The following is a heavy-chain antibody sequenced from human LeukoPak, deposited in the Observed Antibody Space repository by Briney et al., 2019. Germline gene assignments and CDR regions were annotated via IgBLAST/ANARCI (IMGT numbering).Heavy chain of an antibody. CDR3: ARPLYCSSTSCYPGDY. Sequence: GGSLRLSCAASGFTFSSYAMSWVRQAPGKGLEWVTFIQKDGGSKFYADSVKGRFTISRDNSKKTVYLQMSSLTIEDTAVYYCARPLYCSSTSCYPGDYWGQGTLVTVSS. CDR1: GFTFSSYA. CDR2: IQKDGGSK. V-gene: IGHV3-30*04. D-gene: IGHD2-2*01. J-gene: IGHJ4*02.